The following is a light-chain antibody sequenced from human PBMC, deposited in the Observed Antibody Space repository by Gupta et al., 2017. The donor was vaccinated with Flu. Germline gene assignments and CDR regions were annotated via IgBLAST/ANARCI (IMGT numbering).Light chain of an antibody. CDR3: SSYTSSSTQV. CDR1: SSDVGGYNY. J-gene: IGLJ1*01. CDR2: DVS. V-gene: IGLV2-14*04. Sequence: SITTFCTGTSSDVGGYNYVSWYQQHPGKAPKLMIYDVSNRPSGVSNRFSGSKSGNTASLTISGLQAEDEADYYCSSYTSSSTQVFGTGTKVTGL.